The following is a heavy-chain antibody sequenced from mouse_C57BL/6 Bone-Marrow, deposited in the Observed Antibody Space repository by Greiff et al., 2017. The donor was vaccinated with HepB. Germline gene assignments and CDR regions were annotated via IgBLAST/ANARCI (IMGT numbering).Heavy chain of an antibody. J-gene: IGHJ2*01. Sequence: VQLQQSGPELVKPGASVKISCKASGYSFTGYYMNWVKQSPEKSLEWIGEINPSTGGTTYNQKFKAKATLTVDKSSSTAYMQLKSLTSEDSAVYYCARRGGYYGYFDYWGQGTTLTVSS. CDR2: INPSTGGT. V-gene: IGHV1-42*01. CDR3: ARRGGYYGYFDY. D-gene: IGHD2-3*01. CDR1: GYSFTGYY.